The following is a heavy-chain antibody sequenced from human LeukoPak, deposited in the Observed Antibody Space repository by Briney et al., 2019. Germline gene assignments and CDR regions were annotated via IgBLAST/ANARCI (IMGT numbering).Heavy chain of an antibody. Sequence: PSETLSLTCTVYGGSISSYYWSWIRQPPGEGLEWVGYIYYSGSPNNNPSLKSGVTISVHTSKNQFSLKLSSVTAADTAVYYCARARGARITMIVVVDYFDYWGQGTLVTVSS. D-gene: IGHD3-22*01. CDR1: GGSISSYY. CDR3: ARARGARITMIVVVDYFDY. V-gene: IGHV4-59*01. J-gene: IGHJ4*02. CDR2: IYYSGSP.